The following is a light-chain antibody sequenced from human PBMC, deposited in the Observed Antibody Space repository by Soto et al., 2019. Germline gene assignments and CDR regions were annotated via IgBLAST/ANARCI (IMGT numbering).Light chain of an antibody. J-gene: IGKJ4*01. CDR2: DAS. CDR3: QQCRNSPLT. V-gene: IGKV3-15*01. Sequence: EIVMTQSPATLSVSPGEGATLSCKASQSVCNNLAWYQQKPGQPPRLLIYDASTRATGISARFSGSGYGTEFTLTISRLQSEDFVVYFYQQCRNSPLTFGGGTKVEIK. CDR1: QSVCNN.